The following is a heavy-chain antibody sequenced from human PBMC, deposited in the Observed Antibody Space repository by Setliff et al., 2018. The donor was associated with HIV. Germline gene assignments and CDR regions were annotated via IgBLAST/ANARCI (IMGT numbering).Heavy chain of an antibody. J-gene: IGHJ4*02. CDR1: GDSITTNDYY. CDR2: IHDNGRT. D-gene: IGHD2-8*02. V-gene: IGHV4-39*01. Sequence: SETLSLTCTVSGDSITTNDYYWGWIRQPPGKGLEWIGIIHDNGRTYFDPSLQSRVTISVDMSKTQFSLKLSSVTAADTAVYYCARQESYGNGGLYYFDYWRQGTLVTVSS. CDR3: ARQESYGNGGLYYFDY.